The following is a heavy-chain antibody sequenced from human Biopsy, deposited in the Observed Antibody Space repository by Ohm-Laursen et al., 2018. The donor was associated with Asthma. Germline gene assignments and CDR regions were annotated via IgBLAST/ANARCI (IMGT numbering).Heavy chain of an antibody. D-gene: IGHD3-9*01. CDR1: GYTFTSYG. CDR3: ARTYYDFLTGQVNDAFDI. CDR2: INAGNGNT. Sequence: GASVKVSCKVSGYTFTSYGISWVRQAPGQGLEWMGWINAGNGNTKYSQKFQGRVTITRDTSASTAYMELSSLRSEDTAVYYCARTYYDFLTGQVNDAFDIWGQGTMVTVSS. V-gene: IGHV1-18*04. J-gene: IGHJ3*02.